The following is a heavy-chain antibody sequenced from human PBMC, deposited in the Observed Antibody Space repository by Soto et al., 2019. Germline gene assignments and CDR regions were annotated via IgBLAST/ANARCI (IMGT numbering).Heavy chain of an antibody. V-gene: IGHV3-33*01. CDR1: GFTFSSYS. CDR3: ARERTYYDFWSGYYVFDY. D-gene: IGHD3-3*01. Sequence: QVQLVESGGGVVQPGRSLRLSCAASGFTFSSYSMHWVRQAPGKGLEWVAVIWYDGSNKYYADSVKGRFIISRDNSKNTLYLQMNSLRAEDTAVYYCARERTYYDFWSGYYVFDYWGQGTLVTVSS. CDR2: IWYDGSNK. J-gene: IGHJ4*02.